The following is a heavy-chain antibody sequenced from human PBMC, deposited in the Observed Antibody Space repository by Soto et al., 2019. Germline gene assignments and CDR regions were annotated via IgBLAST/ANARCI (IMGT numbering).Heavy chain of an antibody. V-gene: IGHV3-23*01. J-gene: IGHJ4*02. D-gene: IGHD2-2*01. CDR3: ARYLGYCSTSSCRFER. CDR1: GFTFSNYA. CDR2: ISGGGANT. Sequence: GGSLRLSCAASGFTFSNYAMSWVRLAPGKGLEWVLAISGGGANTYDADSVRGRFTVSRDNSKNTLYLQMNSLRAEDTAVYYCARYLGYCSTSSCRFERWGQGTLVTVSS.